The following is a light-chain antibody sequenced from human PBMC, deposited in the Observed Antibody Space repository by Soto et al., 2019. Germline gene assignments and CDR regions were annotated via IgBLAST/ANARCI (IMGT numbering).Light chain of an antibody. J-gene: IGKJ2*01. CDR3: QQYDNWPMYT. Sequence: DIQMTQSPSTLSASIGDRVTITCRASQSISRWLAWYQKKPGKAPKLLIYDASTLQSGVPSRLSGSGSGTEFTLTISSLQPDDFAVYYCQQYDNWPMYTFGQGTKLEIK. CDR1: QSISRW. V-gene: IGKV1-5*01. CDR2: DAS.